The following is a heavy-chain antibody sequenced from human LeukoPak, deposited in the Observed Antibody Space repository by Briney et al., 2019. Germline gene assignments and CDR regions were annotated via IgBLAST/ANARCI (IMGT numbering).Heavy chain of an antibody. Sequence: GGSLRLSCVASGFTFSSYEMNWVRQAPGKGLEWVSYISSSGTTKSYADSVKGRFTISRDNAKNSLYLQMNSLRAEDTAVYYCARSSVYAYYFDYWGQGTLVTVSS. D-gene: IGHD5/OR15-5a*01. J-gene: IGHJ4*02. CDR1: GFTFSSYE. CDR3: ARSSVYAYYFDY. V-gene: IGHV3-48*03. CDR2: ISSSGTTK.